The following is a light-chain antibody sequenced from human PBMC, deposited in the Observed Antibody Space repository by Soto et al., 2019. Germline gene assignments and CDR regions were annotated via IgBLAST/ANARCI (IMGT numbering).Light chain of an antibody. J-gene: IGLJ1*01. V-gene: IGLV2-18*02. Sequence: QSVLTQSPSESGSPGQSVAISCTGTSSDVGSYNRVAWYQQPPGTAPKLMIYEVSNRPSGVPDRFSGSKSGNTASLTISGLQAEDEADYYCSSFTSSSTYVFGTGTKVTVL. CDR1: SSDVGSYNR. CDR3: SSFTSSSTYV. CDR2: EVS.